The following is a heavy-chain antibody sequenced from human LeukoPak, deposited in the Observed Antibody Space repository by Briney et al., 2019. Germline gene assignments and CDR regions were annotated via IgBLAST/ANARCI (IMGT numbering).Heavy chain of an antibody. V-gene: IGHV4-34*01. CDR1: GGSFSGYY. CDR2: INHSGST. J-gene: IGHJ6*02. D-gene: IGHD2-2*01. Sequence: ASETLSLTCAVYGGSFSGYYWSWIRQPPGEGLEWIGEINHSGSTNYNPSLKSRVTISVDTSKNQFSLKLSSVTAADTAVYYCARGQLPDNYYYYGMDVWGQGTTVTVSS. CDR3: ARGQLPDNYYYYGMDV.